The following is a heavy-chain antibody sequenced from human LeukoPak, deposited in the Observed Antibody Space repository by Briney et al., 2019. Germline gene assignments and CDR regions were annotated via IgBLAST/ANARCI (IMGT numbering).Heavy chain of an antibody. D-gene: IGHD2-2*01. CDR1: AYTFTRYG. Sequence: ASVKVSCKASAYTFTRYGISWVRQAPGQGLEWMGWISAYNGNTNYARNLQGRVTMTTETSTSTAYMELRSLTSDDTAVYYCARQSYCTSTNCYAPRDDAFDISGQGTMVTVSS. CDR2: ISAYNGNT. CDR3: ARQSYCTSTNCYAPRDDAFDI. J-gene: IGHJ3*02. V-gene: IGHV1-18*01.